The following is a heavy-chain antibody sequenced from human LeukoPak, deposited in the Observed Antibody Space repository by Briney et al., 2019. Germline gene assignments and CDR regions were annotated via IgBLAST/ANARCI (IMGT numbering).Heavy chain of an antibody. CDR1: GYSISSGYY. J-gene: IGHJ3*02. CDR2: IYHSGST. V-gene: IGHV4-38-2*02. CDR3: ARGPDDAFDI. Sequence: KASETLSLTCTVSGYSISSGYYWGWIRQPPGKGLEWIGSIYHSGSTYYNPSLKSRVTMSVDTSRNQFSLRLSSVTAADTAVYYCARGPDDAFDIWGQGTMVTVSS.